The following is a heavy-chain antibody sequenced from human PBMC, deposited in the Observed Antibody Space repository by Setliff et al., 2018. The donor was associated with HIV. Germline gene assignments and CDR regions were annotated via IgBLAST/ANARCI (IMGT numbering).Heavy chain of an antibody. CDR1: GFSFSHAW. J-gene: IGHJ5*02. CDR3: LLHASFDP. V-gene: IGHV3-15*01. Sequence: GGSLRLSCAASGFSFSHAWLHWVRQTPGKGLEWVGLIKSKSDGGTADYAADVKGRFNISRDDSRDTVHLQMKNVKTEDAGVYYCLLHASFDPWGQGTLVTAPQ. CDR2: IKSKSDGGTA.